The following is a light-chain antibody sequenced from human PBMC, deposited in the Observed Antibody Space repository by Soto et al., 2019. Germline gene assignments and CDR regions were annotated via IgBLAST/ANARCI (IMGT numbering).Light chain of an antibody. Sequence: DIQMTQSPSSLSASVGDRVTITCQASQDISSYLNWYQQKPGKAPKLLIYDASNLETGVPSRFSGSGSGTDFTFTISSLQPEDIATYYCQQYDNIPPTFGPGTKVDIK. V-gene: IGKV1-33*01. CDR1: QDISSY. CDR3: QQYDNIPPT. J-gene: IGKJ3*01. CDR2: DAS.